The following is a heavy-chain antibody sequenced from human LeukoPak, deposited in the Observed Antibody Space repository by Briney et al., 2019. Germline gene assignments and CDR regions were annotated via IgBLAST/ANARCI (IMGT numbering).Heavy chain of an antibody. V-gene: IGHV1-46*01. Sequence: ASVKVSCKASGYTFTSYYMHWVRQAPGQGLEWMGIINPSGGSTSYAQKFQGRVTMTRDMSTTTDYMELSSLRSEDTAVYYCARDNSMEDTAWWFDPWGQGTLVTVSS. CDR2: INPSGGST. CDR1: GYTFTSYY. CDR3: ARDNSMEDTAWWFDP. J-gene: IGHJ5*02. D-gene: IGHD1-1*01.